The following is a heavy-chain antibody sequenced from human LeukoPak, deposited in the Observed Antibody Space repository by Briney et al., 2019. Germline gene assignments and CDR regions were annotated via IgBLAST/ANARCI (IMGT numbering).Heavy chain of an antibody. CDR3: ARAGFALAPHRGTPFDY. Sequence: SETLSLTCGVYGGSLSGYFWSWIRQPPGKGLEWIGEINDSGRTNYNPPLKSRVTISVDTSKNQFSLKLTSVTAADTAVYYCARAGFALAPHRGTPFDYWGQGTLVTVSS. CDR2: INDSGRT. V-gene: IGHV4-34*01. CDR1: GGSLSGYF. D-gene: IGHD6-6*01. J-gene: IGHJ4*02.